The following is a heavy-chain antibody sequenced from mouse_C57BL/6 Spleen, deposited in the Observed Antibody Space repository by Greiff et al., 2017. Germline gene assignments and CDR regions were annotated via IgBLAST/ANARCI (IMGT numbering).Heavy chain of an antibody. CDR2: IDPSDSYT. D-gene: IGHD1-1*01. J-gene: IGHJ2*01. CDR1: GYTFTSYW. Sequence: QVQLQQPGAELVMPGASVKLSCKASGYTFTSYWMHWVKQRPGQGLEWIGEIDPSDSYTNYNQKFKGKSTLTVDKSSSTAYMQLSSLTSEDSAVYYCARGGVGYFDYWGQGTTLTVSS. V-gene: IGHV1-69*01. CDR3: ARGGVGYFDY.